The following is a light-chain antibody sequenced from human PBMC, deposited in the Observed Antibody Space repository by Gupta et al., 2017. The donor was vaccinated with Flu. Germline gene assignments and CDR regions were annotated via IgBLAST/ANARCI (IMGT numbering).Light chain of an antibody. J-gene: IGKJ2*01. CDR2: AAS. CDR3: RQDDNYPRT. V-gene: IGKV1-6*02. CDR1: QGLRSE. Sequence: RSSLSASVGDRVTITCRASQGLRSELGWYQQRPGKAPKLLVYAASRLQSGVPSRFSGSGSGTHFTLTISSLQPEDFATYYCRQDDNYPRTFGQGTKLEIK.